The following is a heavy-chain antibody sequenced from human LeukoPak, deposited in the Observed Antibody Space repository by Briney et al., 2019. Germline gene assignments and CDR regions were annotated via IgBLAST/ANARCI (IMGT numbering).Heavy chain of an antibody. V-gene: IGHV4-34*01. Sequence: SETLSLTCAVYGGSFSGYYWSWIRQPPGKGLEWIGEINHSGSTNYNPSLKSRVTISVDTSKNQFSLKLSSVTAADTAVYYCASLGRGYWGQGTLVTVSS. D-gene: IGHD3-16*01. CDR2: INHSGST. CDR1: GGSFSGYY. CDR3: ASLGRGY. J-gene: IGHJ4*02.